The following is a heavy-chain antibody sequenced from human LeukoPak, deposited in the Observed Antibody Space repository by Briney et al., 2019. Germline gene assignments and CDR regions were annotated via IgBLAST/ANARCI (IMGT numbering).Heavy chain of an antibody. CDR2: INAGNGNT. V-gene: IGHV1-3*01. J-gene: IGHJ6*02. D-gene: IGHD4-17*01. CDR1: GYTFTSYA. Sequence: GASVKVSCKASGYTFTSYAMHWVRQAPGQRLEWMGWINAGNGNTKYSQKFQGRVTITRDTSASTAYMELSSLRSEDTAVYYCARTLHDYGDYPYYYYGMDVWGQGTTVTVSS. CDR3: ARTLHDYGDYPYYYYGMDV.